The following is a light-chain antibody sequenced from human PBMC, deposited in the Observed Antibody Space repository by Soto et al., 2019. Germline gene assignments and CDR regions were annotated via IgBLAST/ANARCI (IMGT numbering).Light chain of an antibody. CDR1: QSISSW. Sequence: DIQMTQSPSTLSASVGDRFTSTCRASQSISSWLAWYQQKPGKAPKLLIYDASSLESGVPSRFSGSGSGTEFTLTISSLQPDDFATYYCQQYNSYSEAFGQGTKVDI. CDR2: DAS. J-gene: IGKJ1*01. CDR3: QQYNSYSEA. V-gene: IGKV1-5*01.